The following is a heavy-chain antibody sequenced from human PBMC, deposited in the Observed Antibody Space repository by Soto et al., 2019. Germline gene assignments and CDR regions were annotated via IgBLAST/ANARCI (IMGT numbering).Heavy chain of an antibody. CDR2: ISAYNGNT. J-gene: IGHJ5*02. D-gene: IGHD3-10*01. Sequence: QVQLVQSGAEVKKPGASVKVSCKASGYTFTNSGISWVRPSPGQGPEWTGCISAYNGNTKYAQKRQGRVTMTTDTSTSTACRELRGLRSDDAAVYYCRGGVGAWSYYERCDSFDPWGQGTLVTVSS. CDR3: RGGVGAWSYYERCDSFDP. V-gene: IGHV1-18*01. CDR1: GYTFTNSG.